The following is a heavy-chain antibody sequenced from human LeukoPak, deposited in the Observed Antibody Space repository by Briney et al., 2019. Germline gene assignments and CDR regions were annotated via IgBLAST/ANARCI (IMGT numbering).Heavy chain of an antibody. D-gene: IGHD3-10*01. CDR2: ISGSGGST. CDR3: AKPLYYGSGSYYNPYYYGMDV. CDR1: GFTFSSYA. Sequence: GGSLRLSCAASGFTFSSYAMSWVRQAPGKGLEWVSAISGSGGSTYYVDSVKGRFTISRDNSKNTLYLQMNSLRAEDTAVYYCAKPLYYGSGSYYNPYYYGMDVWGQGTTVTVSS. J-gene: IGHJ6*02. V-gene: IGHV3-23*01.